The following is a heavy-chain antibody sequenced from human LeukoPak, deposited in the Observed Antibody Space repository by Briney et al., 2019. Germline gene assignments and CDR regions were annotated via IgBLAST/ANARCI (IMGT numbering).Heavy chain of an antibody. Sequence: SVKVSCKASGGTFCSYAICWVRQAPGQGLEWMGGIIPIFGTANYAQKFQGRVTITADESTSTAYMELSSLRSEDTAVYYCARDGGSGSYYYMDVWGKGTTVTVSS. CDR1: GGTFCSYA. CDR3: ARDGGSGSYYYMDV. V-gene: IGHV1-69*13. CDR2: IIPIFGTA. D-gene: IGHD1-26*01. J-gene: IGHJ6*03.